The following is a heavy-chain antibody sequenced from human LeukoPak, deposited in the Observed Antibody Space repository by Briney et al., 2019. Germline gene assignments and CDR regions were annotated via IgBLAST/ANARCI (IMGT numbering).Heavy chain of an antibody. D-gene: IGHD1-26*01. CDR3: AKERSWELLLTPTDY. CDR1: EFTFSSYW. J-gene: IGHJ4*02. V-gene: IGHV3-74*01. Sequence: GGSLRLSCEASEFTFSSYWMHWVRQAPGKGLVWVSRINTDGSRTSYADSVKGRFTISRDNSKNTLYLQMNSLRAEDTAVYYCAKERSWELLLTPTDYWGQGTLVTVSS. CDR2: INTDGSRT.